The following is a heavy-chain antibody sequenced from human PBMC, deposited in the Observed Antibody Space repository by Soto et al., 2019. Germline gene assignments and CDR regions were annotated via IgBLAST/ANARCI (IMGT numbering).Heavy chain of an antibody. CDR2: INHSGST. Sequence: SETLSLTCAVYGGSFSGYYWSWIRQPPGKGLEWIGEINHSGSTNYNPSLKSRVTISVDTSKNQFSLKLSSVTAADTAVYYCARYGGPRADRKLRGHSGYQRGGSGMDVWGQGTTVTVSS. CDR1: GGSFSGYY. CDR3: ARYGGPRADRKLRGHSGYQRGGSGMDV. J-gene: IGHJ6*02. V-gene: IGHV4-34*01. D-gene: IGHD5-12*01.